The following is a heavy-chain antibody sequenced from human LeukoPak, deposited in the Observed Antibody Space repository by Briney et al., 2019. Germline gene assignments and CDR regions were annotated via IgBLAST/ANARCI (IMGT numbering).Heavy chain of an antibody. CDR2: INPNSGGT. CDR3: ARDPVEMATTEFDY. J-gene: IGHJ4*02. Sequence: ASVKVSCKASGYTFTDYYMYWVRQAPGQGLEWMGWINPNSGGTNYAQKFQSRVTMTRDTSISTAYMELSRLRSDDTAVYYCARDPVEMATTEFDYWGQGTLVTVSS. CDR1: GYTFTDYY. V-gene: IGHV1-2*02. D-gene: IGHD5-24*01.